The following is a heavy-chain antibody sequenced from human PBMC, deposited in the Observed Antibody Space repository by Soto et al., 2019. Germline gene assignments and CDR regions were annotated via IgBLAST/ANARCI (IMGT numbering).Heavy chain of an antibody. CDR1: GDTFTTYY. CDR3: VRGGRVVVVTAPFDY. D-gene: IGHD2-21*02. J-gene: IGHJ4*02. V-gene: IGHV1-46*03. CDR2: INTSGGGA. Sequence: QVQLVQSGAGVKKPGASVTVSCKASGDTFTTYYLHWVRQAPGQGLEWLGMINTSGGGATYAQKFPGRLTMTRDRATKTVDMALSSLISEDTAVYYCVRGGRVVVVTAPFDYWGQGALVTVAA.